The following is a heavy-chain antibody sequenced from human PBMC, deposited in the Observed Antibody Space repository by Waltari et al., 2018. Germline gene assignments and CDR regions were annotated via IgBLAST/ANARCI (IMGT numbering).Heavy chain of an antibody. CDR2: VYYSGTT. CDR3: ARSSAWMPRWLGDY. V-gene: IGHV4-39*01. J-gene: IGHJ4*02. D-gene: IGHD5-12*01. CDR1: GDSISSSNYY. Sequence: QLQLQESGPGLVKPSETLSLSCSVSGDSISSSNYYWGWIRQPPGKGLEWIASVYYSGTTHYNPSLKTRGTISADTSRNQVYLRLTSVTATDTAVYYCARSSAWMPRWLGDYWGQGILVTVSS.